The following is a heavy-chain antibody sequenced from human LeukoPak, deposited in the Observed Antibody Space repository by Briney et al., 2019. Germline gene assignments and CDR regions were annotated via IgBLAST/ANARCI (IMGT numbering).Heavy chain of an antibody. CDR2: IIPIFGTA. Sequence: ASVKVSCKASGGTFSSYAISWVRQAPGQGLEWMGGIIPIFGTANYAQKFQGRVTITADESTSTAYMELSRLRSEDTAVYYCARVSLGNEPGSPQNYYYYGMDVWGQGTTVTVSS. CDR3: ARVSLGNEPGSPQNYYYYGMDV. CDR1: GGTFSSYA. V-gene: IGHV1-69*01. J-gene: IGHJ6*02.